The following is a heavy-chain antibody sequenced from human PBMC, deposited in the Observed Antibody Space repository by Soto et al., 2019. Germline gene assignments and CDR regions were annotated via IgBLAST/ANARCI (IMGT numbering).Heavy chain of an antibody. J-gene: IGHJ4*02. Sequence: PGGSLRLSCAASGFTFSSYAMSWVRQAPGKGLEWVSAISGSGGSTYYADSVKGRFTISRDNSKNTLYLQMSSLRTEDTAVYYCARDFPGILGPTYYFDYWGQGVLVTVSS. CDR2: ISGSGGST. CDR1: GFTFSSYA. D-gene: IGHD1-26*01. CDR3: ARDFPGILGPTYYFDY. V-gene: IGHV3-23*01.